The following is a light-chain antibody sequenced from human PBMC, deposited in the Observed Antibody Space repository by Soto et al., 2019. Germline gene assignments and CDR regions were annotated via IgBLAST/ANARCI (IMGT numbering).Light chain of an antibody. J-gene: IGLJ2*01. CDR1: SSDFGGYNY. Sequence: QSALTQPASVSGSPGQSITISCTGTSSDFGGYNYVSWYQQHPGKAPKLMIYDVSNRPSGVSNRFSGSKSGNTASLTISGLQAEDEADYYCSSYTSSSPLVFGGGTKVTVL. V-gene: IGLV2-14*01. CDR2: DVS. CDR3: SSYTSSSPLV.